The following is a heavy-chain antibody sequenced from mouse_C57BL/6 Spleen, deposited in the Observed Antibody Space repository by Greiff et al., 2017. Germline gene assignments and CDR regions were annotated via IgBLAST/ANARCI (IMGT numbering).Heavy chain of an antibody. V-gene: IGHV5-17*01. CDR2: TSSGSSTI. Sequence: EVQVVESGGGLVKPGGSLKLSCAASGFTFSDYGMHWVRQAPEKGLEWVAYTSSGSSTIYYADTVKGRFTISRDNAKNTLFLQMTSLRSEDTAMYYCARPSNYYAMDYWGQGTSVTVSS. CDR1: GFTFSDYG. D-gene: IGHD2-10*02. J-gene: IGHJ4*01. CDR3: ARPSNYYAMDY.